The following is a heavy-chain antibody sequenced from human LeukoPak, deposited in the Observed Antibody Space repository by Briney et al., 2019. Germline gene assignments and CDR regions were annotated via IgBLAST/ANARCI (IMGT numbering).Heavy chain of an antibody. CDR2: INPNSGGT. Sequence: ASVKVSCKASGYTFTAYYIHWVRQAPGQGLEWMGWINPNSGGTNYAQKFQGRVTMTRDTSISTAYMELSRLRSDDTAAYYCARGGEDYGSGSFLADAFDIWGQGTMVTVSS. CDR3: ARGGEDYGSGSFLADAFDI. J-gene: IGHJ3*02. V-gene: IGHV1-2*02. D-gene: IGHD3-10*01. CDR1: GYTFTAYY.